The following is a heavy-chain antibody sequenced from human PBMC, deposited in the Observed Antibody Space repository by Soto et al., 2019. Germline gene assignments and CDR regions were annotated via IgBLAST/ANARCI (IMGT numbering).Heavy chain of an antibody. J-gene: IGHJ6*02. Sequence: SETLSLTCAVSGGSISSSNWWSWVRQPPGKGLEWIGEVYHTGSTNYNPSLKSRVTISVDKSKNQFSLNLSSVTAADTAVYYCARERPQGYGMDVWGQGTTVTVS. CDR1: GGSISSSNW. CDR3: ARERPQGYGMDV. CDR2: VYHTGST. V-gene: IGHV4-4*02.